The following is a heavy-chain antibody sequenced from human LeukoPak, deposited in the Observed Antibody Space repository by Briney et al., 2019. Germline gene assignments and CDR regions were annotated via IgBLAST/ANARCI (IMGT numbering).Heavy chain of an antibody. CDR3: AKDIHPGLGSGASCCFDY. J-gene: IGHJ4*02. D-gene: IGHD2-15*01. V-gene: IGHV1-18*01. Sequence: GASVKVSCKASGYTVTSYGISWVRQAPGQGLEWMGWISGYNGDTNYAQNLQGRVTMTADTSTSTAYMELRNLRYDDTAVYYCAKDIHPGLGSGASCCFDYWGQGTLVTVSS. CDR2: ISGYNGDT. CDR1: GYTVTSYG.